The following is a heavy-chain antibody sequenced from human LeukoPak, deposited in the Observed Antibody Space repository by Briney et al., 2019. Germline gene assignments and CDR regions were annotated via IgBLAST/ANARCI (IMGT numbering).Heavy chain of an antibody. CDR2: IYSGGST. CDR3: ARDRIGTGYYYYTDV. D-gene: IGHD1-1*01. Sequence: GGSLRLSCAASGFTVSGNYMSWVRQAPGKGLEWVSVIYSGGSTYYADSVKGRFTISRDNSKNTLYLQMNSLRAEDTAVYYCARDRIGTGYYYYTDVWGKGTTVTVSS. CDR1: GFTVSGNY. J-gene: IGHJ6*03. V-gene: IGHV3-66*02.